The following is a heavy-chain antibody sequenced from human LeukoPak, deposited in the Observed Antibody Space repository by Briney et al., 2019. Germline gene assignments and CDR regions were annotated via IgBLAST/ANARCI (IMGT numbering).Heavy chain of an antibody. D-gene: IGHD1-26*01. CDR2: IYYSGST. CDR3: ARGPSGSYFLENFDY. CDR1: GISVNTTYF. Sequence: SETLSLTCTVSGISVNTTYFWGWIRQAPGKGLEWIGYIYYSGSTNYNPSLKSRVTISVDTSKNQFSLKLSSVTAADTAVYYCARGPSGSYFLENFDYWGQGTLVTVSS. V-gene: IGHV4-61*01. J-gene: IGHJ4*02.